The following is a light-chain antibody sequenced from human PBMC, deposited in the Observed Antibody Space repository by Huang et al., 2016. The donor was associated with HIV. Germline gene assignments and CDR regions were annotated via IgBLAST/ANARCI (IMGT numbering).Light chain of an antibody. CDR3: QQYNKWPPYT. CDR2: GAS. J-gene: IGKJ2*01. V-gene: IGKV3-15*01. Sequence: VMTQSPATLSVSQGERAPLSCRASESILRNLAWYQQRPGQPPRLPVYGASVRLPGIPDRFRGSGSGTEFSLTISSLQSEDFAVYYCQQYNKWPPYTYGQGTKLEIK. CDR1: ESILRN.